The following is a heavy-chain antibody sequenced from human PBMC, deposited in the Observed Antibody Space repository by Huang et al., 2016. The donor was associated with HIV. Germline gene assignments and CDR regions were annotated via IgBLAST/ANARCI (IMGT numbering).Heavy chain of an antibody. CDR1: GFTFNSFW. D-gene: IGHD2-21*02. Sequence: EVQLVQSGGEVKKPGESLKISCQASGFTFNSFWIGWVRQMPGKGLEWMGTTCPDDSETKYSPSCQGRVIISADKSTGTAYLQWNKLRASDSALYYCASRRTAPESYYMDVWGKGTTVTVSS. V-gene: IGHV5-51*03. CDR2: TCPDDSET. CDR3: ASRRTAPESYYMDV. J-gene: IGHJ6*03.